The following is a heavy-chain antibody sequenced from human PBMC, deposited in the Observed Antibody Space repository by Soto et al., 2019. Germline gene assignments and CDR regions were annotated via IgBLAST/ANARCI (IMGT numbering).Heavy chain of an antibody. CDR1: GFTFSSDA. D-gene: IGHD1-1*01. J-gene: IGHJ4*02. Sequence: EVQLLESGGGLVQPGGSLRLSCAASGFTFSSDAMSWVRQAPGRGLEWVSSLDGSGSHTFHADSVKGRFTISRDNSKNTVYLQMNSLRAEDTAVYYCVKARYSSKRGCFDYWGQGTVVTVSS. CDR3: VKARYSSKRGCFDY. V-gene: IGHV3-23*01. CDR2: LDGSGSHT.